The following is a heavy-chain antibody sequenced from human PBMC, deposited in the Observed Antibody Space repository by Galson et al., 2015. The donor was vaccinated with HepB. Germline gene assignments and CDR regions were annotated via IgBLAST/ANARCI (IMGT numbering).Heavy chain of an antibody. CDR1: GYTFTSYA. V-gene: IGHV1-3*01. Sequence: SVKVSCKASGYTFTSYAMHWVRQAPGQRLEWMGWINAGNGNTKYSQKFQGRVTITRDTSASTAYMELSSLRSEDTVVYYCARDSSGWYPGAFDIWGQGTMVTVSS. J-gene: IGHJ3*02. CDR2: INAGNGNT. D-gene: IGHD6-19*01. CDR3: ARDSSGWYPGAFDI.